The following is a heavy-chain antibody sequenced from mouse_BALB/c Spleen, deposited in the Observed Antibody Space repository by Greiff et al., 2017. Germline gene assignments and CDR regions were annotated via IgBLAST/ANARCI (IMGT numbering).Heavy chain of an antibody. V-gene: IGHV5-17*02. J-gene: IGHJ4*01. CDR2: ISSGSSTI. CDR3: ASENYVENAMDY. CDR1: GFTFSSFG. Sequence: EVHLVESGGGLVQPGGSRKLSCAASGFTFSSFGMHWVRQAPEKGLEWVAYISSGSSTIYYADTVKGRFTISRDNPKNTLFLQMTSLRSEDTAMYYCASENYVENAMDYWGQGTSVTVSS. D-gene: IGHD1-1*01.